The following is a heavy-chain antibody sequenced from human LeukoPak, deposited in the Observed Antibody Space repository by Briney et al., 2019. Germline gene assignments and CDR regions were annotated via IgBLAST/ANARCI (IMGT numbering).Heavy chain of an antibody. CDR3: AKGHVTMIVVISPIDY. Sequence: GGSLRLSCAASGFTFSSYAMSWVRQAPGKGLEWVSAISGSGGSTYYADSVKGRFTISRDNSKNTLYLQMNSLRAEVTAVYYCAKGHVTMIVVISPIDYWGQGTLVTVSS. CDR1: GFTFSSYA. V-gene: IGHV3-23*01. J-gene: IGHJ4*02. CDR2: ISGSGGST. D-gene: IGHD3-22*01.